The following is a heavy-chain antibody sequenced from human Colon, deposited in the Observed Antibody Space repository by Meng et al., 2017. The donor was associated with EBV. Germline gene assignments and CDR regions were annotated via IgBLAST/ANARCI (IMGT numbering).Heavy chain of an antibody. D-gene: IGHD2-21*02. CDR3: ARVGAYCGGDCYHPR. J-gene: IGHJ4*02. CDR1: GGSLSSRNW. Sequence: VRLGGAGPGLGKPSGPLSLTCAVPGGSLSSRNWWSWVRQPPGKGLEWIGEIYHSGSTNYNPSLKSRVTISVDESKNQFSLRLSSVTAADTAVYYCARVGAYCGGDCYHPRWGQGTLVTVSS. CDR2: IYHSGST. V-gene: IGHV4-4*02.